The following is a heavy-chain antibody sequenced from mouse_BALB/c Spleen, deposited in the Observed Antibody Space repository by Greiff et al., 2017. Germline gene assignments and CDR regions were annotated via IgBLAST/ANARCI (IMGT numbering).Heavy chain of an antibody. J-gene: IGHJ4*01. CDR2: ISSGSSTI. V-gene: IGHV5-17*02. Sequence: EVKLVESGGGLVQPGGSRKLSCAASGFTFSSFGMHWVRQAPEKGLEWVAYISSGSSTIYYADTVKGRFTISRDNPKNTLFLQMTSLRSEDTAMYYCARSYYRYGAMDYWGQGTSVTVSS. CDR1: GFTFSSFG. D-gene: IGHD2-14*01. CDR3: ARSYYRYGAMDY.